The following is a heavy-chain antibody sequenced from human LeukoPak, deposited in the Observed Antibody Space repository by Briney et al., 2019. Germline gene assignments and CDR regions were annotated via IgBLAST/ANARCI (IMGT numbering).Heavy chain of an antibody. CDR2: IYYSGST. J-gene: IGHJ4*02. Sequence: SETLSLTCTVSGGSISRYYWSWIPQPPGKGLEWIGYIYYSGSTKYNPSLKSRVTISVDTSKNQFSLKLSSVTAADTAVYCCARHRGSGSPYFDYWGQGTLVTVSS. CDR3: ARHRGSGSPYFDY. CDR1: GGSISRYY. D-gene: IGHD3-10*01. V-gene: IGHV4-59*08.